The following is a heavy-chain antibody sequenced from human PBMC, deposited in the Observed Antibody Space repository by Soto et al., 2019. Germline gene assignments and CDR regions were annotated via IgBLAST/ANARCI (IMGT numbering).Heavy chain of an antibody. CDR3: AGADKNLHDRNRRYAFDI. CDR2: ISAYNGNT. CDR1: GYTFTSYG. J-gene: IGHJ3*02. V-gene: IGHV1-18*01. Sequence: QVQLVQSGAEVKKPGASVKVSCKASGYTFTSYGISWVRQAPGQGLEWMGWISAYNGNTNYAQKLQGRGTMTTDTSTSAAYMGLGSLSSDDTAVYYCAGADKNLHDRNRRYAFDIWGQGTMVTVSS.